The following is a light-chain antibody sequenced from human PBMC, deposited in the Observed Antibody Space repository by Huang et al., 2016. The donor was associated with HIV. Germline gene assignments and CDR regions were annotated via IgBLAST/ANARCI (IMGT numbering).Light chain of an antibody. CDR2: GAS. CDR1: QTVTNNY. J-gene: IGKJ2*03. V-gene: IGKV3-20*01. Sequence: IVLTQSPDTLSLSPGERATLSCRASQTVTNNYLAWYRHRPGQAPRLLIYGASTSATGIPDRFSGSGSGTDFTLTISRLEPKDFVVYYCQQFGSSPPYSFGQGTKLEIK. CDR3: QQFGSSPPYS.